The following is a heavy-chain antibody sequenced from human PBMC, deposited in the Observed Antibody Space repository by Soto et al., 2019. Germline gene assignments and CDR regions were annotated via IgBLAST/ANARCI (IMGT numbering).Heavy chain of an antibody. J-gene: IGHJ4*02. CDR1: GGSIRRYY. V-gene: IGHV4-59*08. CDR2: IYYSGST. Sequence: SETLSLTCTVSGGSIRRYYWSWLRQPPGKGLEWIGYIYYSGSTNYNPSLKSRVTISVDTSKNQFSLKLSSVTAADTAVYYCARRGAVAGFDYWGQGALVTVSS. D-gene: IGHD6-19*01. CDR3: ARRGAVAGFDY.